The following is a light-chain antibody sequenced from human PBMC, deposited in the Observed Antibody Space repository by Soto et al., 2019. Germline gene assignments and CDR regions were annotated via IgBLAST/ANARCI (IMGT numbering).Light chain of an antibody. CDR1: SSDVGGYNY. CDR2: EVS. J-gene: IGLJ2*01. CDR3: SSFTTSSTVV. Sequence: QSALTQPASVSGSPGQSITISCTGTSSDVGGYNYVSWYQQHPGKAPKLMIYEVSNRPSGVSNRFSGSKSGNTASLTISGLQPEDEADYYCSSFTTSSTVVFGGGTKVTV. V-gene: IGLV2-14*01.